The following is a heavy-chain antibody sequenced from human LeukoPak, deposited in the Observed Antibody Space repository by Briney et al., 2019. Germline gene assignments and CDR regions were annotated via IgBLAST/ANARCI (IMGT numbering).Heavy chain of an antibody. Sequence: GASVKVSCKASGYTFTGYYMHWVRQAPGQGLEWMGWINPNSGGTNYAQKFQGRVTMTRDTSISTAYMELSRLRSDDTAVYYCARYYYDSSGYLVYNWFDPWGQGTLVTVSS. CDR3: ARYYYDSSGYLVYNWFDP. V-gene: IGHV1-2*02. D-gene: IGHD3-22*01. CDR1: GYTFTGYY. CDR2: INPNSGGT. J-gene: IGHJ5*02.